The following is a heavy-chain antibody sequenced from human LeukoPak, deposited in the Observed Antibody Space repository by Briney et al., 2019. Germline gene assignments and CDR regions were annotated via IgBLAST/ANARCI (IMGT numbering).Heavy chain of an antibody. V-gene: IGHV4-38-2*02. Sequence: SETLSLTCTVSGYSISSGYYWGWIRQPPGKGLEWIGSIYHSGSTYYNPSLKSRVTISVDTSKNHFSLKLSSVTAADTAVYYCVTFPASYTSAWYDWGQGTLVTVSS. CDR3: VTFPASYTSAWYD. J-gene: IGHJ4*02. D-gene: IGHD6-19*01. CDR1: GYSISSGYY. CDR2: IYHSGST.